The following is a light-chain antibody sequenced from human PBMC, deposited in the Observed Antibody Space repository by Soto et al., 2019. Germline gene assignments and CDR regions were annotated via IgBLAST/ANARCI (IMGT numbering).Light chain of an antibody. CDR2: DAS. V-gene: IGKV3D-20*02. CDR3: QQRSNLAIT. CDR1: QSVSSSY. J-gene: IGKJ1*01. Sequence: IGVSKSAFTLSLSPGESATLSCRASQSVSSSYSAWYQQKPGPAPRLLIYDASNRATGIPARFSGSGSATDFTPTISSLEPEDVAVYYCQQRSNLAITFGQGTKVDIK.